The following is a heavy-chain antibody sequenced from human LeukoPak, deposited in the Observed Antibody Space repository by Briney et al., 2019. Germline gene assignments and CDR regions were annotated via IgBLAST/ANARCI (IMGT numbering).Heavy chain of an antibody. V-gene: IGHV4-38-2*01. J-gene: IGHJ4*02. CDR2: VYHSGST. CDR3: ARVGYSYGSFFDY. Sequence: SETLSLTCAVSGYSISSGYYWGWIRQPPGKGLEWIGSVYHSGSTYYNPSLKSRVTISVDTSKNQFSLKLSSVTAADTAVYYCARVGYSYGSFFDYWGQGTLVTVSS. D-gene: IGHD5-18*01. CDR1: GYSISSGYY.